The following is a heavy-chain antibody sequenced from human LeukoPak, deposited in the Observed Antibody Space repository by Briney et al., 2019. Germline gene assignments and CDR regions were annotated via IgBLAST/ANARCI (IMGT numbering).Heavy chain of an antibody. J-gene: IGHJ4*02. V-gene: IGHV4-4*02. CDR3: ARVHPVTALYYFDY. Sequence: SETLSLTCAVSGGSISSSNWWSWVRQPPGKGLEWIGEIYHSGSTNYNPSLKSRVTISVDKSKNQFSLKLSSVTAADTAVYYCARVHPVTALYYFDYWGQGTLVTVSS. CDR1: GGSISSSNW. CDR2: IYHSGST. D-gene: IGHD2-21*02.